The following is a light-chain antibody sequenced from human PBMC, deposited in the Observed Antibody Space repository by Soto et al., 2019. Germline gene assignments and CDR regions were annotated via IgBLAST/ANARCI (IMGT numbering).Light chain of an antibody. Sequence: MQMTQSPSARAASVRDRITITCRASQSISRCLAWYQHRQGKAPKVLIFDASSLESGVPSRFTGSGSGTHCSLTINSLEQEDVATYYCQHYDNLTLTFGEGTKVDIK. CDR3: QHYDNLTLT. V-gene: IGKV1-33*01. CDR1: QSISRC. J-gene: IGKJ4*01. CDR2: DAS.